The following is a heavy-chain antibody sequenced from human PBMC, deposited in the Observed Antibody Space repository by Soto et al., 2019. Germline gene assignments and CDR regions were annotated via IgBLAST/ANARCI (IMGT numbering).Heavy chain of an antibody. J-gene: IGHJ6*02. CDR1: GGTFSSYA. CDR2: IIPIFGTA. D-gene: IGHD7-27*01. CDR3: ADSLRQRRWGPGGYYYYGMDV. V-gene: IGHV1-69*06. Sequence: QVQLVQSGAEVKKPGSSVKVSCKASGGTFSSYAISWVRQAPGQGLEWMGGIIPIFGTANYAQKFQGRVTITADKSTSTAYMELSSLRSEDTAVYYCADSLRQRRWGPGGYYYYGMDVWGQGTTVTVSS.